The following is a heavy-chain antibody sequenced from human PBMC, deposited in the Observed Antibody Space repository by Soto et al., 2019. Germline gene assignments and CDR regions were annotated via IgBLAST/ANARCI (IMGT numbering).Heavy chain of an antibody. D-gene: IGHD6-13*01. J-gene: IGHJ3*02. CDR3: SRDAQKVLVAAFDI. V-gene: IGHV1-18*01. Sequence: QVQLVQSGAEVKEPGASVKVSCKASCYTVVSYGISWVRQATGQGREWMGCISPYNGNTNYAQKFQCRVTMTTDTSTSTVYMELRSLRSDDTAVYYCSRDAQKVLVAAFDIWGQGTMVTVSS. CDR2: ISPYNGNT. CDR1: CYTVVSYG.